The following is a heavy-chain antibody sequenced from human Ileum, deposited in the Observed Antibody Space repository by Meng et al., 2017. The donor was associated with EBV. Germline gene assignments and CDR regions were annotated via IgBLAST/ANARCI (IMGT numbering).Heavy chain of an antibody. Sequence: LRPWGAGVLKPSGTLSLTCAVFDGSFSGYYWTWIRQSPGKGLEWIGEINNSGSTNYNPSLKSRVTISVDTSKNQFSLKLSSVTAADTAVYYCARGRSQGRGGLVHWGQGTLVTVSS. V-gene: IGHV4-34*01. CDR1: DGSFSGYY. D-gene: IGHD3-10*01. CDR2: INNSGST. CDR3: ARGRSQGRGGLVH. J-gene: IGHJ4*02.